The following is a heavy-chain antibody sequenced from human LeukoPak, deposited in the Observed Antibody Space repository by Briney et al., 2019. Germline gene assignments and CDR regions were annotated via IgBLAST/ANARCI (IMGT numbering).Heavy chain of an antibody. CDR1: GASFSGYY. CDR2: INHSGST. V-gene: IGHV4-34*01. Sequence: SETLSLTCAVYGASFSGYYWSWIRQPPGKGLEWIGEINHSGSTNYNPSLKSRVTISLDTTKNQFSLNVTSVTAADTAVYYCARHIGGRYYYYYMDVWGKGTTVTISS. CDR3: ARHIGGRYYYYYMDV. D-gene: IGHD2-21*01. J-gene: IGHJ6*03.